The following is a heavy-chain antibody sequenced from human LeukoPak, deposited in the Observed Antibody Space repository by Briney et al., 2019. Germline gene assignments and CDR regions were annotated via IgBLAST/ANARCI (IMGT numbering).Heavy chain of an antibody. CDR2: ISYDGSNK. D-gene: IGHD6-13*01. CDR3: ARDGGSSWAPLYYYYYMDV. Sequence: GGSLRLSCAASGFTFSSYGMHWVRQAPGKGLEWVAVISYDGSNKYYADSVKGRFTISRDNSKNTLYLQMNSLRAEDTAVYYCARDGGSSWAPLYYYYYMDVWGKGTTVTVSS. J-gene: IGHJ6*03. V-gene: IGHV3-30*19. CDR1: GFTFSSYG.